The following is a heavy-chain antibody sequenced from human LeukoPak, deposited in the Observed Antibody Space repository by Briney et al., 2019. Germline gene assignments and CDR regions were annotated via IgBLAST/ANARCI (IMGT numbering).Heavy chain of an antibody. CDR3: ARLEIFAVAARVGMDV. J-gene: IGHJ6*02. Sequence: ASVKVSCKASGYTFTGYYMHWVRQAPGQRLEWMGGINPNSRGTNYAQKVEGRVTLTRDTSSSTAYMELSRLRSDDTAVYYCARLEIFAVAARVGMDVWGQGTTVTVSS. CDR1: GYTFTGYY. V-gene: IGHV1-2*02. D-gene: IGHD3-3*01. CDR2: INPNSRGT.